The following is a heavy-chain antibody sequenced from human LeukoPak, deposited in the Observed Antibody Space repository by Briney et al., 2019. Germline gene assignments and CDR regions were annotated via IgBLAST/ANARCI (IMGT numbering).Heavy chain of an antibody. Sequence: ASETLSLTCTVSGDSISSYYWSWIRQPPGKRLEGVGYIYYSGSTNYNPSLKSRVAISVDTSKNQFSLKLSSVTAADTAVYYCARAASSWSFDYWGQGTLVTVSS. V-gene: IGHV4-59*01. D-gene: IGHD6-13*01. CDR3: ARAASSWSFDY. CDR2: IYYSGST. J-gene: IGHJ4*02. CDR1: GDSISSYY.